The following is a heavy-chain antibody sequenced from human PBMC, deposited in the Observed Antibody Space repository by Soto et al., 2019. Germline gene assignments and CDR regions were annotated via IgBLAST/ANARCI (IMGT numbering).Heavy chain of an antibody. CDR1: GGSISSGGYY. Sequence: PSETLSLTCTVSGGSISSGGYYWSWIRQHPGKGLEWIGYIYYSGSTYYNPSLKSRVTISVDTSKNQFSLKLSSVTAADTAVYYCARSPGGLELNFDYWGQGTLVTVSS. D-gene: IGHD1-7*01. CDR2: IYYSGST. CDR3: ARSPGGLELNFDY. J-gene: IGHJ4*02. V-gene: IGHV4-31*03.